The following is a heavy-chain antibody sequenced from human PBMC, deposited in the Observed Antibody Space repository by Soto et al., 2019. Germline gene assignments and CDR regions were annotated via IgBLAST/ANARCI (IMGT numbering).Heavy chain of an antibody. CDR1: GGSISSHY. CDR2: IYYNGNT. V-gene: IGHV4-59*11. CDR3: TRANWYSEY. D-gene: IGHD7-27*01. Sequence: QVQLQESGPGLVKPSETLSLTCGVSGGSISSHYWWWIRQPPGKGLEWIGYIYYNGNTNYNPSLKSRVTMSVDTSRNQISLKLTTVTAADTAVYYCTRANWYSEYWGQGTLVTVSS. J-gene: IGHJ4*02.